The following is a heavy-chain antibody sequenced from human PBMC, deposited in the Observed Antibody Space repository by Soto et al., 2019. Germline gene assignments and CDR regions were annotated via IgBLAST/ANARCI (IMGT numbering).Heavy chain of an antibody. D-gene: IGHD6-6*01. Sequence: QVQLVQSGAEVKKPGASVKVSCKASGYTFTNYGINWVRQAPGQGLEWLGWVSAYNGERRYAQRVQDRVIMTTDTSTTTACMELRSLRSDDTAVYYCSRGTSIPASGDYWGQGTLVTVSS. CDR3: SRGTSIPASGDY. CDR1: GYTFTNYG. V-gene: IGHV1-18*01. CDR2: VSAYNGER. J-gene: IGHJ4*01.